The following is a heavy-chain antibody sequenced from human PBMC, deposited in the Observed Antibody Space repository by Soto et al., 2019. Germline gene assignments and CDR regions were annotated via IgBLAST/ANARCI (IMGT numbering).Heavy chain of an antibody. D-gene: IGHD2-21*02. V-gene: IGHV4-59*01. Sequence: PSETLSLTCTVSGGSISSYYWSWIRQPPGKGLEWIGYIYYSGSTNYNPSLKSRVTISVDTSKNQFSLKLSSVTAADTAVYYCARGVTGRFDPCGQGTLVTVSS. CDR2: IYYSGST. CDR1: GGSISSYY. J-gene: IGHJ5*02. CDR3: ARGVTGRFDP.